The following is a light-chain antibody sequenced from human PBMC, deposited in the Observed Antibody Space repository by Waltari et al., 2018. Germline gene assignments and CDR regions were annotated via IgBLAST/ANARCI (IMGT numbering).Light chain of an antibody. CDR2: EAS. J-gene: IGKJ1*01. CDR3: QQLNDWPRT. V-gene: IGKV3-15*01. Sequence: EVVMTQSPATLSVSQGERATLSCRASQSISINMVWYQQRPGQAPRLLIYEASMRATDIPARFSGSGSGTEFTLTISSVQSEDAAVYYCQQLNDWPRTFGQGTKVEIK. CDR1: QSISIN.